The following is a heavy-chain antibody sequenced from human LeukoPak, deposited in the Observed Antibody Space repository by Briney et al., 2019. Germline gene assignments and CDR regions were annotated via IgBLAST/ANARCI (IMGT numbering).Heavy chain of an antibody. CDR3: ARLRGYYDSSGSRGRGAFDI. D-gene: IGHD3-22*01. CDR2: IYPGDSDT. J-gene: IGHJ3*02. CDR1: GYGFTSYW. Sequence: GESLKISCKGSGYGFTSYWIGWVRQMPGKGLEWMGIIYPGDSDTRYSPSFQGQVTISADKSTSTAYLQWSSLKASDTAMYYCARLRGYYDSSGSRGRGAFDIWGQGTMVTVSS. V-gene: IGHV5-51*01.